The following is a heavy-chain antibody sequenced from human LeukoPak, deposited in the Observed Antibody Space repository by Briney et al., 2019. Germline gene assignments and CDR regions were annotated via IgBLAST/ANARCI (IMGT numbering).Heavy chain of an antibody. CDR2: IKSKTDGGTT. Sequence: GGSLRLSCAASGFTFSNAWMSWVRQAPGKGLEWVGRIKSKTDGGTTDYAAPVKGRFTISRDDSKNTLHLQMNSLKTEDTAVYYCTTDRDYDILTGIPRRGFLDYWGQGTLVTVSS. J-gene: IGHJ4*02. CDR1: GFTFSNAW. CDR3: TTDRDYDILTGIPRRGFLDY. D-gene: IGHD3-9*01. V-gene: IGHV3-15*01.